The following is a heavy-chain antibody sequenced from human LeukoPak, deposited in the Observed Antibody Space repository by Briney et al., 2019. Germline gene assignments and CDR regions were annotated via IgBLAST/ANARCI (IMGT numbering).Heavy chain of an antibody. CDR2: ISYDGKNK. CDR1: GFNFSSYG. CDR3: ARGDFWSGYQIYYMDV. V-gene: IGHV3-30*03. D-gene: IGHD3-3*01. Sequence: GGSLRLSCAASGFNFSSYGMHWVRQAPGKGLEWVAVISYDGKNKHYADSVKGRFTISRDSSNNTLYLQMNSLRTEDTAVYFCARGDFWSGYQIYYMDVWGKGTTVTVSS. J-gene: IGHJ6*03.